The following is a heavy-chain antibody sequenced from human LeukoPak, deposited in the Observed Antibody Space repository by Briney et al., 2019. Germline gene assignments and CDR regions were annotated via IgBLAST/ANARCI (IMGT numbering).Heavy chain of an antibody. CDR2: ISYSSGSI. D-gene: IGHD3-16*01. Sequence: GGSLRLSCAASGFTVSSNYMSWVRQGPGKGPEWVAGISYSSGSIYYLDSVKGRFTISRDNSRNTLYLQMKSLRAEDTAVYYCAKDVLRLNYGYFDLWGRGTLVSVSS. CDR3: AKDVLRLNYGYFDL. V-gene: IGHV3-53*01. J-gene: IGHJ2*01. CDR1: GFTVSSNY.